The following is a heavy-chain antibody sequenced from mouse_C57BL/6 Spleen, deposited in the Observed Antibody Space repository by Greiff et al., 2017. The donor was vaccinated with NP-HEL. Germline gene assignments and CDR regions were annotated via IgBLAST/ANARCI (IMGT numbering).Heavy chain of an antibody. CDR2: ISSGGDYI. CDR3: TRDTYSNWYFDV. CDR1: GFTFSSYA. J-gene: IGHJ1*03. D-gene: IGHD5-1-1*01. Sequence: EVKVEESGEGLVKPGGSLKLSCAASGFTFSSYAMSWVRQTPEKRLEWVAYISSGGDYIYYADTVKGRFTISRDNARNTLYLQMSSLKSEDTAMYYCTRDTYSNWYFDVWGTGTTVTVSS. V-gene: IGHV5-9-1*02.